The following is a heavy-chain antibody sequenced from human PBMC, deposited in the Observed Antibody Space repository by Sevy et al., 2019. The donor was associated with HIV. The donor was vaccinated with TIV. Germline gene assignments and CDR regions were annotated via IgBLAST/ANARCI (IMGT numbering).Heavy chain of an antibody. CDR3: AKVYYYDSGTVIPRGMDV. D-gene: IGHD3-10*01. Sequence: ETLSLTCAVHDGSFSGYYWNWIRQAPGKGLEWVSVISGSGFSTNYAGSVKGRFTISRDISKSTLYLQMNSLRAEDTAVYYCAKVYYYDSGTVIPRGMDVWGQGTTVTVSS. V-gene: IGHV3-23*01. J-gene: IGHJ6*02. CDR2: ISGSGFST. CDR1: DGSFSGYY.